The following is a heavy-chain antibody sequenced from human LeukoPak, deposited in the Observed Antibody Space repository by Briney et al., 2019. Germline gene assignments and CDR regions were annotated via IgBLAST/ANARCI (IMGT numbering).Heavy chain of an antibody. D-gene: IGHD6-13*01. CDR1: AFIFSSYG. CDR3: AKDMGTSSWYYLDY. Sequence: GGSLRLSCAASAFIFSSYGMHWVRQAPGKGLEWVAIIRSDGSNKYNADSVKGRSTISRDNSKNTLYLQINSLRAEDAAVYYCAKDMGTSSWYYLDYWGQGTLVTVSS. J-gene: IGHJ4*02. V-gene: IGHV3-30*02. CDR2: IRSDGSNK.